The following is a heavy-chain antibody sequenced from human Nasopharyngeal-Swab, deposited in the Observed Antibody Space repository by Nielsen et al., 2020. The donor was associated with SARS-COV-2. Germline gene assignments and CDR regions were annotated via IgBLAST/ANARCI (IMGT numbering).Heavy chain of an antibody. D-gene: IGHD3-10*01. J-gene: IGHJ4*02. CDR1: GGSFSGYY. CDR2: INHSGST. CDR3: ASTPLFYYGSGSYYTD. Sequence: SETLSLTCAVYGGSFSGYYWSWIRQTPGKGLGWIGEINHSGSTNYIPSLKSRLTISVDTSKNQFSLKLSSVTAADTAVYYCASTPLFYYGSGSYYTDWGQGTLVTVSS. V-gene: IGHV4-34*01.